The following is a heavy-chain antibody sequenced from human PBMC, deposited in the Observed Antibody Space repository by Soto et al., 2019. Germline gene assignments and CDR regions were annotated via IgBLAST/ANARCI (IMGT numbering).Heavy chain of an antibody. CDR3: ARVVKAGDYGDYGRYYFDY. V-gene: IGHV1-46*01. CDR2: INPSGDSR. D-gene: IGHD4-17*01. J-gene: IGHJ4*01. Sequence: ASVKVSCKASGFSFSDYFMHWVRQAPGQGLEWMGIINPSGDSRNYAQKLQGRLTMTTDTSTNTAYMELRSLRSDDTAVYYCARVVKAGDYGDYGRYYFDYWGHGTLVTVSS. CDR1: GFSFSDYF.